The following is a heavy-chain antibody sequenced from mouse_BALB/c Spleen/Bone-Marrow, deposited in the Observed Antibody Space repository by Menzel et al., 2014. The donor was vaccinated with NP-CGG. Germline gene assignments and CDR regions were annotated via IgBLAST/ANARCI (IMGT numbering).Heavy chain of an antibody. V-gene: IGHV5-6-5*01. CDR1: GFTFSSYA. CDR3: ARGGGYDYGHYYAMDY. J-gene: IGHJ4*01. D-gene: IGHD2-4*01. CDR2: ISSGGST. Sequence: VQLKESGGGLVKPGGSLKLSCAASGFTFSSYAMSWVRQTPEKRLEWVAPISSGGSTYYLDSVKGRFTISRDNARNILYLQMSSLRSEDTAMYYWARGGGYDYGHYYAMDYWGQGTSVTVSS.